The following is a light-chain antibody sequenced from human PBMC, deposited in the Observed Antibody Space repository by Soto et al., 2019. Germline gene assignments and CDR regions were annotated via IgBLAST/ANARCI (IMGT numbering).Light chain of an antibody. V-gene: IGLV1-47*01. J-gene: IGLJ1*01. Sequence: QSVLTQPPSASGTPRQRGTISCSGSSSNIGSNYVYWYQQLPGTAPKLLIYRNNQRPSGVPDRFSGSKSGTSASLAISGLRSEDEADYYCAAWDDSLSGYVFGTGTKLTVL. CDR2: RNN. CDR3: AAWDDSLSGYV. CDR1: SSNIGSNY.